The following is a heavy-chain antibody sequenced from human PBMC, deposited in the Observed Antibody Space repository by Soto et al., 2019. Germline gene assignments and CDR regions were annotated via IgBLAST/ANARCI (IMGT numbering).Heavy chain of an antibody. J-gene: IGHJ4*02. CDR3: AKDARDGYNLFDY. CDR2: ISWDGGST. Sequence: GGSLRLSCAASGFTFDDYTMHWVRQAPGKGLEWVSLISWDGGSTYYADSVKGRFTISRDNSKNSLYLQMNSLRTEDTALYYCAKDARDGYNLFDYWGQGTLVTVSS. V-gene: IGHV3-43*01. CDR1: GFTFDDYT. D-gene: IGHD5-12*01.